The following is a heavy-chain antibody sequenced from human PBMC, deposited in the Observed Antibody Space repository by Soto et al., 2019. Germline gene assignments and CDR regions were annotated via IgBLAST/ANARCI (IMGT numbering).Heavy chain of an antibody. V-gene: IGHV4-34*01. CDR1: GGSFSGYY. D-gene: IGHD4-17*01. J-gene: IGHJ4*02. CDR3: ARGYGIPASEFDY. Sequence: SETLSLTCAVYGGSFSGYYWSWIRQPPGKGLEWIGEINHSGSTNYNPSLKSRVTISVDTSKNQFSLKLSSVTAADTAVYYCARGYGIPASEFDYWGQGTLVTVSS. CDR2: INHSGST.